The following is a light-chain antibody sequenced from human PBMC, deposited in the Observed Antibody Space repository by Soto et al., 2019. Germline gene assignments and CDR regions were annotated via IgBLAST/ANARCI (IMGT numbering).Light chain of an antibody. V-gene: IGKV1-5*01. Sequence: DIQMTQSPSTLSASVGDRVTITCRASRSISSWLAWYQQKPGKAPKLLIYAASTLRSGVPSRFSGSGSGTDFTLTISCLQSEDFATYYCQQYYSYPLTFGGGTKVDIK. CDR3: QQYYSYPLT. CDR2: AAS. CDR1: RSISSW. J-gene: IGKJ4*01.